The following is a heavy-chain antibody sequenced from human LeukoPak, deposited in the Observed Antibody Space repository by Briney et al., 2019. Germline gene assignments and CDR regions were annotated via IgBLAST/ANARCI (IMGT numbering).Heavy chain of an antibody. CDR3: ARERNGSYYAY. J-gene: IGHJ4*02. V-gene: IGHV1-2*02. Sequence: GASVKVSCKASGYTFTGYYIHWVRQAPGQGLEWMGWISPSSGGTNYAQKFHGRVTMTRDTSISTAYMELSRLRSDDTAVYYCARERNGSYYAYWGQGTLVTVSS. CDR1: GYTFTGYY. D-gene: IGHD1-26*01. CDR2: ISPSSGGT.